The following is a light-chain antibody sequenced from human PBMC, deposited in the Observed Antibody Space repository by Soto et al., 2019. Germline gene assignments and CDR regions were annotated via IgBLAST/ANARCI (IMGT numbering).Light chain of an antibody. CDR2: NND. Sequence: VLTQPPSVSGAPGQRVTVSCTGSSSNIGAGHHVHWYQQLPGTAPKLLIYNNDNRPSGVPHRFSGSKSDTSASLSSSGVQDEDEAEYYSRFYDTSLSDVVFGGGTKVTVL. J-gene: IGLJ2*01. V-gene: IGLV1-40*01. CDR1: SSNIGAGHH. CDR3: RFYDTSLSDVV.